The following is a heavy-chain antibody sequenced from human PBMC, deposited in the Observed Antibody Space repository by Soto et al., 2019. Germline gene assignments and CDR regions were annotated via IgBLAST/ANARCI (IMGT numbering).Heavy chain of an antibody. CDR1: GFSLSTSGVG. J-gene: IGHJ4*02. CDR3: AHRPSYCSGGSCYSGFDY. Sequence: HITLKESGPTLVKPTQTLTLTCTFFGFSLSTSGVGVGWIRQPPGKALEWLALIFRDDDKRYSPSLKSRLTLTKDTPKNQVVPTMTHIDPVNTATYYSAHRPSYCSGGSCYSGFDYCGQGTLVTVSS. CDR2: IFRDDDK. V-gene: IGHV2-5*02. D-gene: IGHD2-15*01.